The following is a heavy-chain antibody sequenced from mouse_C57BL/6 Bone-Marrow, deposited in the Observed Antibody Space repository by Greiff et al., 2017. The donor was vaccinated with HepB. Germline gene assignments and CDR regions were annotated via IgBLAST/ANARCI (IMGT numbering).Heavy chain of an antibody. CDR3: ARGTTGLAY. J-gene: IGHJ3*01. V-gene: IGHV2-6*01. D-gene: IGHD1-1*01. CDR2: IWGVGST. Sequence: VHLVESGPGLVAPSQSLSITCTVSGFSLTSYGVDWVRQSPGKGLEWLGVIWGVGSTNYNSALKSRLSISKDNSKSQVFLKMNSLQTDDTAMYYCARGTTGLAYGGQGTLVTVSA. CDR1: GFSLTSYG.